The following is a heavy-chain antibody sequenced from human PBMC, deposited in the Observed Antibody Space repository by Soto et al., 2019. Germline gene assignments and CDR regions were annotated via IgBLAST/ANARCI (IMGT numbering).Heavy chain of an antibody. D-gene: IGHD5-18*01. CDR1: GGTFSSYA. J-gene: IGHJ6*02. CDR2: IIPIFGTA. V-gene: IGHV1-69*01. CDR3: AREEGGGYSYGYLAYYGMDV. Sequence: QVQLVQSGAEVKKPGSSVKVSCKASGGTFSSYAISWVRQAPGPGLEWMGGIIPIFGTANYAQKFQGRVTITADESTSTAYMEMSSLRSEDTAVYYCAREEGGGYSYGYLAYYGMDVWGQGTTVTVSS.